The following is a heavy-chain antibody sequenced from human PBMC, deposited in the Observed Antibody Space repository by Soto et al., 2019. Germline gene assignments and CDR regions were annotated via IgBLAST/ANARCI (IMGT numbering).Heavy chain of an antibody. D-gene: IGHD6-19*01. Sequence: EVQLLESGGGLVQPGGSLRLSCAASGFNFSSDAMSWVRQAPGEGLEWVSSITSGGDSTYHADSVRGRFTISRDNSKNTRDLQMNSLRAEDTALYDCAKGGIGLAGLSDWCQGTMVTVSS. CDR2: ITSGGDST. J-gene: IGHJ4*02. V-gene: IGHV3-23*01. CDR1: GFNFSSDA. CDR3: AKGGIGLAGLSD.